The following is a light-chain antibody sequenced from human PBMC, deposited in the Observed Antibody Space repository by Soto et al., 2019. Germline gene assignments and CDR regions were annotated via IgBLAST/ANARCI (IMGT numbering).Light chain of an antibody. CDR2: LNSDGIH. V-gene: IGLV4-69*01. CDR1: SGHSSYA. Sequence: QSVLTQSPSASASLGASVKLPCTLRSGHSSYAIAWHQQQPEKGPLYLMKLNSDGIHSQGDGIPDRFSGSSSGAVRYLTISSLQSEDEADYYCQTWGNGISWVFGGEPKL. CDR3: QTWGNGISWV. J-gene: IGLJ3*02.